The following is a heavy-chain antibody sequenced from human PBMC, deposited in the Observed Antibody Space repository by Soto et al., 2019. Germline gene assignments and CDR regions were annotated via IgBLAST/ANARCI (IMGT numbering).Heavy chain of an antibody. CDR1: GGSISSYY. Sequence: PSETLSLTCTVSGGSISSYYWSWIRQPPGKGLEWIGYIYYSGSTNYNPSLKSRVTISVDTSKNQFSLKLGSVTAADTAVYYCARELDGDYHFDYWGQGTLVTVSS. J-gene: IGHJ4*02. V-gene: IGHV4-59*01. CDR2: IYYSGST. D-gene: IGHD4-17*01. CDR3: ARELDGDYHFDY.